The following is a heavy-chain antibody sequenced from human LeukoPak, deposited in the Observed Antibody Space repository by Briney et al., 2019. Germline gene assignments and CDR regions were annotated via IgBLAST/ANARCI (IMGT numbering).Heavy chain of an antibody. V-gene: IGHV3-30*02. Sequence: GGSLRLSCAASEFTFSAYGMHWVRQAPGKGLEWVAFIRYDGSHKYYADSVKGRFTISRDNSKNTLYLQMNSLRAEDTAVYYCARDIVVMVAATLPIYWGQGTLVTVSS. CDR2: IRYDGSHK. D-gene: IGHD2-15*01. J-gene: IGHJ4*02. CDR3: ARDIVVMVAATLPIY. CDR1: EFTFSAYG.